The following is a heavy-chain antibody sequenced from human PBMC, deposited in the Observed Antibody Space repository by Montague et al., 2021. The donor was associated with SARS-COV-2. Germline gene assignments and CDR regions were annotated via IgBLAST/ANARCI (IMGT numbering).Heavy chain of an antibody. CDR1: GASFDSDNFF. CDR2: ISNGGRT. CDR3: ARHRRYDVVTYYPDF. D-gene: IGHD3-9*01. Sequence: SETLSLTCSVSGASFDSDNFFWGWIRQPPGKRLEWIGVISNGGRTFDNPSLKSRVTISVRTSRNQLSLNVKSVTAADTAVYYCARHRRYDVVTYYPDFWGQGILVTVSS. V-gene: IGHV4-39*01. J-gene: IGHJ4*02.